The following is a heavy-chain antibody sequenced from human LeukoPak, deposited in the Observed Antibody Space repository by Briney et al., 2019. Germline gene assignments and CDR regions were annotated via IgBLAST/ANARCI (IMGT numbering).Heavy chain of an antibody. D-gene: IGHD1-26*01. CDR1: GYTFTNYD. CDR3: AKSKVGATTLPIDF. CDR2: MNPNSGNT. J-gene: IGHJ4*02. V-gene: IGHV1-8*01. Sequence: GASVKVSCKASGYTFTNYDINWVRQATGQGLEWMGWMNPNSGNTGYAQEFQGRITMTRDTSISTAYMELSGLTSEDTAIYHCAKSKVGATTLPIDFWGPGTLVTVSS.